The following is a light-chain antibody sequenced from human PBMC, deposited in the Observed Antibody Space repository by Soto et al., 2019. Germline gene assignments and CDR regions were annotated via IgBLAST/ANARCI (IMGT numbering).Light chain of an antibody. J-gene: IGKJ1*01. CDR3: QQYYSYPRT. V-gene: IGKV1-8*01. CDR1: QGISSY. Sequence: AIRMTQSPSSFSASTGDRATITCRASQGISSYLAWYQQKPGKAPKLLIYAASTLQSGVPSRFSGSGSGTDFTLTISCLQPEDFATYYCQQYYSYPRTFGQGTKVDIK. CDR2: AAS.